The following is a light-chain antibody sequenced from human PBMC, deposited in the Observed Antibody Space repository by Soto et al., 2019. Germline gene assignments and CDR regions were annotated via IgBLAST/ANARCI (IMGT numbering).Light chain of an antibody. V-gene: IGKV3D-15*01. CDR3: QQYNNWPRT. CDR1: QSVSSN. J-gene: IGKJ1*01. Sequence: EIVMTQSPATLSVSPGERATLSCRASQSVSSNLAWYQQKPGQAPRLLIYGASTRATGIPARFSGSGSGTEFTLTISSLQSEDIAVYYCQQYNNWPRTFGQGTNLDIK. CDR2: GAS.